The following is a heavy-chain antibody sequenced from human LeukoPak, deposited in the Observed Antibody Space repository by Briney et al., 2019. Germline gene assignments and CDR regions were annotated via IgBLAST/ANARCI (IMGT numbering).Heavy chain of an antibody. CDR1: GFTFRSYA. J-gene: IGHJ4*02. CDR2: VSASGDST. D-gene: IGHD3-10*01. Sequence: GGSLRLSCAASGFTFRSYAMSWVRQAPGKGLAWISTVSASGDSTSYADSVKGRFTISRDNSKNALYLQVNSLRADDAALYYCAKSHYYGSGSIDYWGQGTLVTVSS. V-gene: IGHV3-23*01. CDR3: AKSHYYGSGSIDY.